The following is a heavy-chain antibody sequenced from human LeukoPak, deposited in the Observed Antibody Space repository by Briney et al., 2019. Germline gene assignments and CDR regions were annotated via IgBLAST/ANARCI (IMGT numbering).Heavy chain of an antibody. CDR3: AKMLSSGWYLDY. J-gene: IGHJ4*02. V-gene: IGHV3-30*18. CDR2: ISYDGSNK. D-gene: IGHD6-19*01. CDR1: GFTFSSYG. Sequence: GGSLRLSCAASGFTFSSYGMHWVRQAPGKGLEWVAVISYDGSNKYYADSVKGRFTISRDNSKNTLYLQMNSLRAEDTAVYYCAKMLSSGWYLDYWGQGALVTVSS.